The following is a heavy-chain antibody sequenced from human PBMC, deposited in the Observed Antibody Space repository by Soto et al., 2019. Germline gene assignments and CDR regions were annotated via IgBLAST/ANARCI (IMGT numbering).Heavy chain of an antibody. J-gene: IGHJ6*02. CDR1: GYTFTTYG. D-gene: IGHD2-8*01. CDR2: SSTYTGYT. CDR3: ARAPNYDNVLGWLYYYALDA. V-gene: IGHV1-18*01. Sequence: QVQLVQSGAEVKKPGASVKVSCMASGYTFTTYGITWVRQAPGQGLEWVGWSSTYTGYTDYAQRFQGRGIMTADTSTRTAYMEPESLTPGDTAVYYCARAPNYDNVLGWLYYYALDAWGQGTPVTVSS.